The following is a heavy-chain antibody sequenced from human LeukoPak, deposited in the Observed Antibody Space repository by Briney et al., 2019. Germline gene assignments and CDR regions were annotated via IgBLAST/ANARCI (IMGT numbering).Heavy chain of an antibody. V-gene: IGHV3-30*02. D-gene: IGHD6-19*01. J-gene: IGHJ4*02. CDR3: AKATGGEQWLVPDY. CDR2: IRYDGSNK. CDR1: GFTFDDYG. Sequence: GGSLRLSCAASGFTFDDYGMHWVRQAPGKGLEWVAFIRYDGSNKYYADSVKGRFTISRDNSKNTLYLQMNSLRAEDTAVYYCAKATGGEQWLVPDYWGQGTLVTVSS.